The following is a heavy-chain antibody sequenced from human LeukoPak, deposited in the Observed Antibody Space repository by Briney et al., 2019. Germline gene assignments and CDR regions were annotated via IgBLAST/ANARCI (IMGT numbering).Heavy chain of an antibody. Sequence: PGGSLRLSCAASGFTFSNYAMYWVRQAPGKGLEWVAIISYDGSNKYCAESVKGRFTISRDNAKNSLYLQMNSLRAEDTAVYFCAGGSGWIHDYWGQGTLVTVSS. CDR3: AGGSGWIHDY. J-gene: IGHJ4*02. CDR1: GFTFSNYA. D-gene: IGHD6-19*01. CDR2: ISYDGSNK. V-gene: IGHV3-30*04.